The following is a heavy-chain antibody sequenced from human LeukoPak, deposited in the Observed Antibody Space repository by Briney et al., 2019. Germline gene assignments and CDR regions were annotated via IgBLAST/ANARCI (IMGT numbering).Heavy chain of an antibody. Sequence: PGGSLRLSCAASGFTFSSYWMHWVRQVPGKGLVWVSRINSDGISTTYADSVKGRFTISRDNAKNTLYLQMNSLRVEDTAVYYCARDVRQLITWGQGTLVTVSS. CDR2: INSDGIST. V-gene: IGHV3-74*01. CDR3: ARDVRQLIT. J-gene: IGHJ5*02. CDR1: GFTFSSYW. D-gene: IGHD6-13*01.